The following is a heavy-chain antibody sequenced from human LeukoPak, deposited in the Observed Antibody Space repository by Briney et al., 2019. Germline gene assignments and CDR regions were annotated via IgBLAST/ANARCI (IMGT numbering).Heavy chain of an antibody. CDR2: ISGSGGST. CDR1: GFTFSSYA. Sequence: GGSLRPSCAASGFTFSSYAMSWVRQAPGKGLEWVSAISGSGGSTYYADSVKGRFTISRDNSKNTLYLQMNSLRAEDTAVYYCAKDGSSLPRRAYYFDYWGQGTLVTVSS. J-gene: IGHJ4*02. D-gene: IGHD2-2*01. CDR3: AKDGSSLPRRAYYFDY. V-gene: IGHV3-23*01.